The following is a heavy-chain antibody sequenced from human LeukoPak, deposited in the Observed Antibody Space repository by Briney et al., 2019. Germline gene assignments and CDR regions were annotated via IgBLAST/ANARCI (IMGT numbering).Heavy chain of an antibody. J-gene: IGHJ6*02. Sequence: SETLSLTCTVSGGSISGYYWSWIRQPPGKGLEWIGYIYYSGSTNYNPSLKSRVTISVDTSKNQFSLKLSSVTAADTAVYYCARVLPSGSCPYYYGMDVWGQGTTVTVSS. CDR1: GGSISGYY. V-gene: IGHV4-59*01. CDR3: ARVLPSGSCPYYYGMDV. CDR2: IYYSGST. D-gene: IGHD3-10*01.